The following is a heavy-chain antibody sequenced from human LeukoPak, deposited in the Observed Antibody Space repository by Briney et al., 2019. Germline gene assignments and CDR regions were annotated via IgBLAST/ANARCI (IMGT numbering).Heavy chain of an antibody. CDR2: MYESKTT. D-gene: IGHD6-25*01. Sequence: PSETLSLTCTVSCASISNHYWSWLRQPPGKGLEWVGYMYESKTTNYNPSRTSRVTLSVDTSKNQFSLMLSSLPAADAAPYYWASRSGGSAWHGVFDYWSRGTLVTVSS. CDR1: CASISNHY. V-gene: IGHV4-59*11. J-gene: IGHJ4*01. CDR3: ASRSGGSAWHGVFDY.